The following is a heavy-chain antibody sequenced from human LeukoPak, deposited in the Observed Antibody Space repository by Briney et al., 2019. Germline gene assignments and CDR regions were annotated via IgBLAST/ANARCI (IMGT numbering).Heavy chain of an antibody. CDR1: GFTFSSYG. J-gene: IGHJ4*02. Sequence: WGSLRLSCAASGFTFSSYGMHWVRQAPGKGLEWVAFIRYDGSNKYYADSVKGRFTISRDNSKNTLYLQMNSLRAEDTAVYYCAKDMSRTRRYYYDSSGSDYWGQGTLVTVSS. CDR2: IRYDGSNK. CDR3: AKDMSRTRRYYYDSSGSDY. V-gene: IGHV3-30*02. D-gene: IGHD3-22*01.